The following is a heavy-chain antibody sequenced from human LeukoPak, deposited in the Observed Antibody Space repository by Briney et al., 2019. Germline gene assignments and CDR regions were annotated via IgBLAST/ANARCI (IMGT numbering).Heavy chain of an antibody. CDR3: ARHAKVEPPAIGY. J-gene: IGHJ4*02. CDR1: GGSISRRSYY. V-gene: IGHV4-39*01. CDR2: IYYSGTT. D-gene: IGHD2-2*02. Sequence: SQTLSLICTASGGSISRRSYYWGWIRQPPGKGRQWIGSIYYSGTTYYKPSLKSRVTISVDTAKNQFSLRLASVTAADTAVYYCARHAKVEPPAIGYWGEGTLVTVSS.